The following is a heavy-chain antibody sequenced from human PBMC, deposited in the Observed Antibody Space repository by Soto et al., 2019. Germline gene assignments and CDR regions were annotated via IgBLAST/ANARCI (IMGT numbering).Heavy chain of an antibody. Sequence: QVQLVESGGGVVQPGRSQRLSCAASGFTFSMYGMHWVRQAPGKGLEWMATVYYDGHNKYYADSVRGRFTISRDNSKNMVCLQMNSLRAEDTAVYYCARDPPSTLGSFDIWGRGTMVTVSS. V-gene: IGHV3-33*01. D-gene: IGHD2-2*01. J-gene: IGHJ3*02. CDR1: GFTFSMYG. CDR2: VYYDGHNK. CDR3: ARDPPSTLGSFDI.